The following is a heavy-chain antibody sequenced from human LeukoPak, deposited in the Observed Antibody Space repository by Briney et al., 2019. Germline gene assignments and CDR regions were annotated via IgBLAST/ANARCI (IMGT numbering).Heavy chain of an antibody. J-gene: IGHJ4*02. V-gene: IGHV3-23*01. CDR3: AKKWGVGTTTLDYFDY. D-gene: IGHD1-26*01. CDR1: GFTFSTYD. CDR2: ISGSGGST. Sequence: GGSLRLSCAASGFTFSTYDMHWVRQVTGKGLEWVSGISGSGGSTYYADSVKGRFTISRDNPKNTLYLQMNSLTDEDTAVYYCAKKWGVGTTTLDYFDYWGQGTLVTVSS.